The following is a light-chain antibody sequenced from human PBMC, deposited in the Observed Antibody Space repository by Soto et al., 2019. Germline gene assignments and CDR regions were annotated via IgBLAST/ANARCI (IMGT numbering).Light chain of an antibody. V-gene: IGKV1-5*01. Sequence: DIQMTQSPSTLSASAEDRVTITCLASQSISSWLAWYQQKPGKAPKLLIYDASNLESGVPSRFSGSGSGTEFTLTISSLQPDDFATYYCQQYNSYSRTFGQGTKVDI. CDR2: DAS. CDR1: QSISSW. CDR3: QQYNSYSRT. J-gene: IGKJ1*01.